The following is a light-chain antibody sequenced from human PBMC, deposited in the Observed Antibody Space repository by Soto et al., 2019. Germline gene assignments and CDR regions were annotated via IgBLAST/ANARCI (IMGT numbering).Light chain of an antibody. J-gene: IGLJ2*01. Sequence: QSVLTQPPSVSGAPGQRVTISCTGSSSNIGAGYDVHWYQQLPGTAPKLLIYGNSNRPSGVPDRFSGSKSGTSASLAITGXXXXXEADYYCQSYDSSLSGLVXGGGTKLTVL. CDR1: SSNIGAGYD. V-gene: IGLV1-40*01. CDR3: QSYDSSLSGLV. CDR2: GNS.